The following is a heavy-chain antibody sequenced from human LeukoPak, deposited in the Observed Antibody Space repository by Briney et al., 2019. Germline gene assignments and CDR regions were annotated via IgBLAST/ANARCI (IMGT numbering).Heavy chain of an antibody. CDR1: GGSFSGYY. CDR3: ASDSSGYYYFDY. V-gene: IGHV4-34*01. D-gene: IGHD3-22*01. CDR2: INHSGST. Sequence: SETLSLTCAVYGGSFSGYYWSWIRQPPGKGLEWIGEINHSGSTNYNPSLKSRVTISVDTSKNQFSLKLSSVTAADTAVYYCASDSSGYYYFDYWGQGTLVTVSS. J-gene: IGHJ4*02.